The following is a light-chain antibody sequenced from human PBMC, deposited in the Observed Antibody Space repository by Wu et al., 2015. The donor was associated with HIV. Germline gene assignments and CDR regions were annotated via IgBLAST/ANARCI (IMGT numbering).Light chain of an antibody. CDR2: AAS. CDR1: QAISSY. J-gene: IGKJ2*01. Sequence: DIQLTQSPSFLSASIGDRVTITCRASQAISSYLVWYQQKPGKAPKLLIYAASTLQSGVPSRFSGSGSGTEFTLTVSSLQSDDFATYFCQQYNSYPYTFGQGTKLEIK. CDR3: QQYNSYPYT. V-gene: IGKV1-9*01.